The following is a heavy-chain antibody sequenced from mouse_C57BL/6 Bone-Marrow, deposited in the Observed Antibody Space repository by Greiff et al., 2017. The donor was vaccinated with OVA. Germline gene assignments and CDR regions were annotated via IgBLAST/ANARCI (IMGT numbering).Heavy chain of an antibody. J-gene: IGHJ4*01. CDR1: GFTFSDYG. Sequence: EVMLVESGGGLVQPGGSLKLSCAASGFTFSDYGMAWVRQAPRKGPEWVAFISNLAYSIYYADTVTGRFTISRENAKNTLYLEMSSLRSEDTAMYYCARQRLLRYAMDYWGQGTSVTVSS. D-gene: IGHD1-1*01. V-gene: IGHV5-15*01. CDR2: ISNLAYSI. CDR3: ARQRLLRYAMDY.